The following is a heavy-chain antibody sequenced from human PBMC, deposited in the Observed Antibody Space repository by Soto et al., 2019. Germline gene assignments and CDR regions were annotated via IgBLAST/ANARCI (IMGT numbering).Heavy chain of an antibody. CDR1: EGSINWSPDY. J-gene: IGHJ3*02. D-gene: IGHD2-15*01. CDR2: VHYTAST. CDR3: ARATPGYPGRAFHI. Sequence: SETLSLTCTVSEGSINWSPDYWGWLRQPPGKEPQWIASVHYTASTYYNPSLKSRVTISADTSKNQFSLNLRSVTAADTAIYYCARATPGYPGRAFHIWGQGKMVTVSS. V-gene: IGHV4-39*02.